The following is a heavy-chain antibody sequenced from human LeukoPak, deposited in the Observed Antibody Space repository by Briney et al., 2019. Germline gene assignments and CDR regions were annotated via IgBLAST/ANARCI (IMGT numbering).Heavy chain of an antibody. D-gene: IGHD4-17*01. CDR3: ASSIYGDFY. Sequence: SGGALRLSCAASGFTFSTYWIHWVRQAPGKGLVWVSRINSDGSIISYAHSVKGRFTISRDNAKNTLYLQMNSLRGEDTAVYYCASSIYGDFYWGQGTLVTVSS. V-gene: IGHV3-74*01. CDR1: GFTFSTYW. J-gene: IGHJ4*02. CDR2: INSDGSII.